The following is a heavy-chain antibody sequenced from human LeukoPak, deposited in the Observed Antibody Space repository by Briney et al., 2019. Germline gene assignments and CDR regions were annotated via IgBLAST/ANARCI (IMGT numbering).Heavy chain of an antibody. CDR2: IWYDGSNK. Sequence: GGSLRLSCAASGFTFSSYGMHWVRQAPGKGLEWVAVIWYDGSNKYYADSVKGRFTISRDNSKNTLYLQMNSLRAEDTAVYYCARDQDDILTGYYSDYWGQGTLVTVSS. V-gene: IGHV3-33*01. CDR3: ARDQDDILTGYYSDY. J-gene: IGHJ4*02. D-gene: IGHD3-9*01. CDR1: GFTFSSYG.